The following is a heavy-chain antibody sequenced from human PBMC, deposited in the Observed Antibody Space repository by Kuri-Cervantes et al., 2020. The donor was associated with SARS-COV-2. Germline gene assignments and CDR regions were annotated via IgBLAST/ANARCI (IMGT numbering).Heavy chain of an antibody. CDR2: INPNSGGT. CDR1: GYTFSDYSNYY. CDR3: ARGMVRGIIQYYYYAMDV. V-gene: IGHV1-2*04. D-gene: IGHD3-10*01. J-gene: IGHJ6*02. Sequence: ASVKVSCKASGYTFSDYSNYYMCWVRQAPGQGLEWMGWINPNSGGTNYAQNFQGWVTMTRDTSISTAYMELSRLRSDDTAVYYCARGMVRGIIQYYYYAMDVWGQGTTVTVSS.